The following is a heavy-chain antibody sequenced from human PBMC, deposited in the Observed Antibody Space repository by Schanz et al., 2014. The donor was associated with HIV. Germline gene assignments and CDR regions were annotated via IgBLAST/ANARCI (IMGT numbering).Heavy chain of an antibody. CDR1: GFTFSSYA. J-gene: IGHJ6*02. V-gene: IGHV3-30*04. CDR3: AKDRRGGYQFLYGSDV. CDR2: IWHDGSKK. Sequence: QVQLVESGGGVVQPGRSLRLSCTASGFTFSSYAIHWVRQAPGKGLEWVAVIWHDGSKKYYADSVKGRFSISRDKSKNTLYLQMNRLRAEDTAVYYCAKDRRGGYQFLYGSDVWGQGTTVTVSS. D-gene: IGHD2-2*01.